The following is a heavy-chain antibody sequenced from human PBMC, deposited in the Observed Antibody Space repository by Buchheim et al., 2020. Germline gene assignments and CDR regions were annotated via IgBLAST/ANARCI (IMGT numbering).Heavy chain of an antibody. Sequence: QVQLVESGGGVVQPGRSLRLSCAASGFTFSSYGMHWVRQAPGKGLEWVAVISYDGSNKYYADSVKGRFTISRDNSKNTLYLQMNSLRAEDTAVYYCAKDSCSGGSCYSFGYWGQGTL. CDR1: GFTFSSYG. J-gene: IGHJ4*02. CDR2: ISYDGSNK. V-gene: IGHV3-30*18. CDR3: AKDSCSGGSCYSFGY. D-gene: IGHD2-15*01.